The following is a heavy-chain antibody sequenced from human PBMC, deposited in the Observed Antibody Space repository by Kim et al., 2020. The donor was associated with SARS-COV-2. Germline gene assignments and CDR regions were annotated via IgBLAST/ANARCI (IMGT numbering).Heavy chain of an antibody. CDR1: GFTFSRYW. D-gene: IGHD6-13*01. V-gene: IGHV3-74*01. CDR2: INDDGSTT. CDR3: ATYGEISGNSWYA. J-gene: IGHJ5*02. Sequence: GGSLRLSCAASGFTFSRYWMHWVRQAPGKGLLWVSRINDDGSTTNFADSVKGRFTISRDNAKNTLYLQMNSLTAEDTAMYYCATYGEISGNSWYAWGQGTLVTVSS.